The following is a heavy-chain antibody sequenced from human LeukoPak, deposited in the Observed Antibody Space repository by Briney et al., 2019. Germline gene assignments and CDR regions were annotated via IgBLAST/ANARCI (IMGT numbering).Heavy chain of an antibody. Sequence: ETLSLTCTVSGGSISSSSYYWGWIRQPPGKGLEWVSAISGSGGSTYYADSVKGRFTISRDNSKNTLYLQMNSLRAEDTAVYYCAKDLGPTAGGLGFDYWGQGTLVTVSS. CDR3: AKDLGPTAGGLGFDY. CDR2: ISGSGGST. J-gene: IGHJ4*02. CDR1: GGSISSSSYY. V-gene: IGHV3-23*01. D-gene: IGHD3-16*01.